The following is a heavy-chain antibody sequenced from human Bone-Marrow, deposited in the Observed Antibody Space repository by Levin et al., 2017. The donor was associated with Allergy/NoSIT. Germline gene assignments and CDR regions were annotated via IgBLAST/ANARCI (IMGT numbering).Heavy chain of an antibody. D-gene: IGHD6-19*01. CDR2: IYHSGST. Sequence: RSQTLSLTCAVSGASINSDKWWIWVRQSPGKGLEWIGEIYHSGSTNYNPSLKSRVTISVDKSKNQFSLNLRSVTAADTAVYYCATYLYTSGWGWGQGTLVTVSS. CDR3: ATYLYTSGWG. J-gene: IGHJ4*02. V-gene: IGHV4-4*02. CDR1: GASINSDKW.